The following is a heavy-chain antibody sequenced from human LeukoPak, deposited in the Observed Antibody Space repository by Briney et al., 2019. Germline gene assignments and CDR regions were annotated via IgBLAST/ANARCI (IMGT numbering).Heavy chain of an antibody. CDR2: MNHSGSA. J-gene: IGHJ6*04. CDR3: ARDPPLGSGFMDV. Sequence: SETLSLTCAVYGGSFSGYYWTWIRQPPGKGLEWIGEMNHSGSANYNPSLKSRVTISVDTSKNQFSLKLSSVTAADTAVYYCARDPPLGSGFMDVWGKGTTVTVSS. CDR1: GGSFSGYY. D-gene: IGHD3-10*01. V-gene: IGHV4-34*01.